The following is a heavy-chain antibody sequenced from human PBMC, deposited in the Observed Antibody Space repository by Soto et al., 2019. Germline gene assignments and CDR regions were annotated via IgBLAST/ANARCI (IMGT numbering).Heavy chain of an antibody. V-gene: IGHV3-30*03. CDR1: GFTSSSYA. CDR2: ISYDGSNK. CDR3: ARVRYDILTGYPEYYFDY. J-gene: IGHJ4*02. D-gene: IGHD3-9*01. Sequence: GGSLRPSFAASGFTSSSYAMHWVRQAPGKGLGWVAVISYDGSNKYYADSVKGRFTISRDNSKNTLYLQMNSLRAEDTAVYYCARVRYDILTGYPEYYFDYWGQGTLVTVSS.